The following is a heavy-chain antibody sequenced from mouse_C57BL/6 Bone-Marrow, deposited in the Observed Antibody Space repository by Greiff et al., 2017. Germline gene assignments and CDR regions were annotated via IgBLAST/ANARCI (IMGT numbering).Heavy chain of an antibody. CDR1: GYSITSDY. Sequence: DVKLVESGPGLAKPSQTLSLTCSVTGYSITSDYWNWIRKFPGNKLEYMGYISYSGSTYYNPSLKSRISITRDTSTNQYYLQLNSVTTEDTATYDCARREDGQLRLHFDYWGQGTTLTVSS. V-gene: IGHV3-8*01. D-gene: IGHD3-2*02. J-gene: IGHJ2*01. CDR2: ISYSGST. CDR3: ARREDGQLRLHFDY.